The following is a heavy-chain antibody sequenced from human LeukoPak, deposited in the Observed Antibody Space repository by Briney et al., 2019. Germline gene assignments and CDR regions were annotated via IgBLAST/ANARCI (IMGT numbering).Heavy chain of an antibody. V-gene: IGHV4-4*09. CDR1: GGSISSYH. Sequence: SETLSLTCTVSGGSISSYHWSWIRQPPGKGLEWIGYIYTSGSTNYNPSLKSRVTISVDTSKNQFSLKLSSVTAADTAVYYCARLDYYGSGSYGYVDYWGQGTLVTVSS. J-gene: IGHJ4*02. D-gene: IGHD3-10*01. CDR3: ARLDYYGSGSYGYVDY. CDR2: IYTSGST.